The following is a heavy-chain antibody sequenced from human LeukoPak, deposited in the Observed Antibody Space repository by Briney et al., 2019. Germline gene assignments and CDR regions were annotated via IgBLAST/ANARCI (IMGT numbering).Heavy chain of an antibody. CDR3: ARDFYRIVVVPHYFDY. CDR2: ISSSSSYI. V-gene: IGHV3-21*01. Sequence: GGSLRLSCTVSGFTVSSNSMSWVRQAPGKGLEWVSSISSSSSYIYYADSVKGRFTISRDNAKNSLYLQMNSLRAEDTAVYYCARDFYRIVVVPHYFDYWGQGTLVTVSS. CDR1: GFTVSSNS. J-gene: IGHJ4*02. D-gene: IGHD3-22*01.